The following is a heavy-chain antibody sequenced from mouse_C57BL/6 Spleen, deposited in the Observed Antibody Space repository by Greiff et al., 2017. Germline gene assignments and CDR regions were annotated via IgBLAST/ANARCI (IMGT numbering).Heavy chain of an antibody. CDR2: INPNNGGT. CDR3: ARRVYYGSSYGDY. J-gene: IGHJ2*01. CDR1: GYTFTDYY. Sequence: EVQLQQSGPELVKPGASVKISCKASGYTFTDYYMNWVKQSHGKSLEWIGDINPNNGGTSYNQKFKGKATLTVDKSSSTAYMEIRSLTSEDSAVYYCARRVYYGSSYGDYWGQGTTLTVSS. D-gene: IGHD1-1*01. V-gene: IGHV1-26*01.